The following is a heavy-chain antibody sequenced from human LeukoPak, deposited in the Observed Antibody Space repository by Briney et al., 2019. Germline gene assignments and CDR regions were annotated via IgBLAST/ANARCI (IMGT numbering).Heavy chain of an antibody. J-gene: IGHJ6*03. CDR1: GDSVSSNSAA. D-gene: IGHD1-1*01. Sequence: KQSQTLSLTCAISGDSVSSNSAAWNWIRQSPSRGLEWLGRTYYRSKWYNDYAVSVKSRITINPDTSKNQFSLQLNSVTPEDTAVYYCARELEKFYNWNDVRYYYYYYMDVWGKGTTVTVSS. V-gene: IGHV6-1*01. CDR2: TYYRSKWYN. CDR3: ARELEKFYNWNDVRYYYYYYMDV.